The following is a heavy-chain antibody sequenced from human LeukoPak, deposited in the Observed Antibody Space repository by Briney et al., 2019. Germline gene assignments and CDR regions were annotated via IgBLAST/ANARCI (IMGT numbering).Heavy chain of an antibody. Sequence: PGGSLRLSCAASGFTVSSNYMSWVRQAPGKGLEWVSVIYSGGSTYYADSVKGRFTISRDNSKNTLYLQMNSLRAEDTAVYYCARDRSDDSSGYYPNWFDPWGQGTLVTVSS. CDR2: IYSGGST. J-gene: IGHJ5*02. V-gene: IGHV3-66*01. D-gene: IGHD3-22*01. CDR3: ARDRSDDSSGYYPNWFDP. CDR1: GFTVSSNY.